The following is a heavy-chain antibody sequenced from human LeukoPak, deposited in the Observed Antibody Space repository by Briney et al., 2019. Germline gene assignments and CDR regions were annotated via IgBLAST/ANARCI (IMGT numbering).Heavy chain of an antibody. CDR2: ISSSSSYI. D-gene: IGHD1-1*01. V-gene: IGHV3-21*01. Sequence: GGSLTLSCAASGITFNSYTMNWVRQAPGKGLEGVSSISSSSSYIYYAASVKGRFTISRDNAKNSLYLQMNRLRAEDTAVYYCARERQLERLAFGKEGSAFDYWGQGTLVTVSS. J-gene: IGHJ4*02. CDR1: GITFNSYT. CDR3: ARERQLERLAFGKEGSAFDY.